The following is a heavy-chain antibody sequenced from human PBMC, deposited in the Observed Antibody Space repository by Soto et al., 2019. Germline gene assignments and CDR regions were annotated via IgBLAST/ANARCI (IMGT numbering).Heavy chain of an antibody. CDR1: GGSISSGGYS. D-gene: IGHD3-22*01. V-gene: IGHV4-30-2*01. J-gene: IGHJ3*02. Sequence: TSETLSLTCAVSGGSISSGGYSWSWIRQPPGKGLEWIGYIYHSGSTYYNPSLKSRVTISVDRSKNQFSLKLSSVTAADTAVYYCARDQLYDSSGYYDAFDIWGQGTMVTVSS. CDR2: IYHSGST. CDR3: ARDQLYDSSGYYDAFDI.